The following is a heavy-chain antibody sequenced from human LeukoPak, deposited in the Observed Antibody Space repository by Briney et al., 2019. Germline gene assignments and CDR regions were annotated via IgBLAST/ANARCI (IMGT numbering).Heavy chain of an antibody. V-gene: IGHV3-15*01. CDR3: TTNPTYYYDSSGSVHY. CDR2: IKSKTEGGAT. J-gene: IGHJ4*02. D-gene: IGHD3-22*01. Sequence: PGGSLRLSCAASGFTFSNAWMSWVRQAPGKGLEWVGSIKSKTEGGATEYAANVKGRITISRDEIKNTLYLEMNSLKNEEKEVNYCTTNPTYYYDSSGSVHYWGQGTLVPVSS. CDR1: GFTFSNAW.